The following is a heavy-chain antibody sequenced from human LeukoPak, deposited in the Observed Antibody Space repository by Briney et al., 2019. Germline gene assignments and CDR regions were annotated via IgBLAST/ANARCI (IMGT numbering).Heavy chain of an antibody. CDR3: ARALGGRRGFFDY. CDR2: IYHSGST. J-gene: IGHJ4*02. V-gene: IGHV4-4*02. CDR1: GGSISSSNW. D-gene: IGHD3-22*01. Sequence: TSGTLSLTCAVSGGSISSSNWWSWVRQPPGKGLEWIGEIYHSGSTNYNPSLKSRVTISVDKSKNQFSLKLSSVTAADTAVYYCARALGGRRGFFDYWGQGTLVTVSS.